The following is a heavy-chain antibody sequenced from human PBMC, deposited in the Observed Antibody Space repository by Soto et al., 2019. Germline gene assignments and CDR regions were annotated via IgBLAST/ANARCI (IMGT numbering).Heavy chain of an antibody. V-gene: IGHV4-59*08. D-gene: IGHD4-17*01. J-gene: IGHJ5*02. CDR1: GGSISSYY. Sequence: PSETLSLTCTVSGGSISSYYWSWIRQPPGKGLEWIGYIYYSGSTNYNPSLKSRVTISVDTSKNQFSLKLSSVTAADTAVYYCAKTTVTTFEAWFDPWGQGTLVTVS. CDR3: AKTTVTTFEAWFDP. CDR2: IYYSGST.